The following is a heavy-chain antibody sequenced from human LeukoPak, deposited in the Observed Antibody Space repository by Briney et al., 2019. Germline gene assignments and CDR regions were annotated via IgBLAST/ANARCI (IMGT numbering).Heavy chain of an antibody. CDR3: ARVRQYPLYYYYGMDV. CDR2: MNPNSGNT. CDR1: GYTFTSYD. D-gene: IGHD2-2*01. J-gene: IGHJ6*02. V-gene: IGHV1-8*01. Sequence: GASVKVSCKASGYTFTSYDINWVRQATGQGLEWMGWMNPNSGNTGYAQKFQGRVTTTRNTSISTAYMELSSLRSEDTAVYYCARVRQYPLYYYYGMDVWGQGTTVTVSS.